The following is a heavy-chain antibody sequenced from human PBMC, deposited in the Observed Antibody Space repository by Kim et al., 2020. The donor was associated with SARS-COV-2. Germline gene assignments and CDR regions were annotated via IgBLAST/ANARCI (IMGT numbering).Heavy chain of an antibody. V-gene: IGHV4-4*07. CDR3: ARSRLVIIDY. D-gene: IGHD3-9*01. CDR2: ST. J-gene: IGHJ4*02. Sequence: STNYNPSLKGRVTMSVDTSKNQFSLKLSSVTAADTAVYYCARSRLVIIDYWGQGTLVTVSS.